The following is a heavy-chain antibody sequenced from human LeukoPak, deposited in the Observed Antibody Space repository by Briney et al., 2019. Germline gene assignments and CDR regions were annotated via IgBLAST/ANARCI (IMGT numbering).Heavy chain of an antibody. Sequence: SETLSLTCTVSGGSISSGGYDWSWIRQDPGRGREWIAYIYYSGRTNYNPSLKSRVTISVDTSKNQFSLKLSSVTAADTAVYYCARLTIFGVVRGQGTLVTVSS. D-gene: IGHD3-3*01. V-gene: IGHV4-61*08. CDR1: GGSISSGGYD. J-gene: IGHJ4*02. CDR3: ARLTIFGVV. CDR2: IYYSGRT.